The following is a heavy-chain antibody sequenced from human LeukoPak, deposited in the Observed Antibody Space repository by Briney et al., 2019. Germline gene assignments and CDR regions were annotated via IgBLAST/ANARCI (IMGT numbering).Heavy chain of an antibody. CDR3: ARVSGSYPYYYYYYMDV. J-gene: IGHJ6*03. CDR1: GGSISSSSYY. CDR2: IYYSGST. V-gene: IGHV4-39*07. D-gene: IGHD1-26*01. Sequence: SETLSLTCTVSGGSISSSSYYWGWIRQPPGKGLEWIGSIYYSGSTYYNPSLKSRVTISVDTSKNQFSLKLSSVTAADTAVYYCARVSGSYPYYYYYYMDVWGKGTTVTVSS.